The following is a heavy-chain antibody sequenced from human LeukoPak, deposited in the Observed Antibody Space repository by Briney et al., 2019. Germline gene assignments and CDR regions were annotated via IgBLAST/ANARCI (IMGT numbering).Heavy chain of an antibody. CDR1: GGSISSYY. CDR3: AGHLRYLDY. V-gene: IGHV4-34*01. Sequence: SETLSLTCTVSGGSISSYYWSWIRQPPGKGLEWIGEINHSGSTNYNPSLKSRVTISVDTSKNQFSLKLSSVTAADTAVYYCAGHLRYLDYWGQGTLVTVSS. J-gene: IGHJ4*02. D-gene: IGHD3-9*01. CDR2: INHSGST.